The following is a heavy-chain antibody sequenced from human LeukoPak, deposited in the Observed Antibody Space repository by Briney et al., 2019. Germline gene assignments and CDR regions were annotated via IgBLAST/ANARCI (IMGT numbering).Heavy chain of an antibody. CDR3: AKDGGEYYYDTTLLRGFLDY. CDR1: GFTFSSYS. CDR2: ISSSSSYI. J-gene: IGHJ4*02. Sequence: KPGGSLRLSCAASGFTFSSYSMNWVRQAPGKGLEWVSSISSSSSYIYYADSVKGRSTISRDNAKNSLYLQMNSLRAEDTAVYYCAKDGGEYYYDTTLLRGFLDYWGQGTLVTVSS. V-gene: IGHV3-21*01. D-gene: IGHD3-22*01.